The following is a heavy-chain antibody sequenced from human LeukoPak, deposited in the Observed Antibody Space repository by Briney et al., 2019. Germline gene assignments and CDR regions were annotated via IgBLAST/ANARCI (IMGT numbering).Heavy chain of an antibody. Sequence: GGSLRLSCAASGFTVSSNYMSWVRQAPGKGLEWVSVIYSGGSTYYADSVKGRFTISGDNSKNTLYLQMNSLRAEDTAVYYCARDPAEGTDYGDFDYWGQGTLVTVSS. D-gene: IGHD4-17*01. CDR2: IYSGGST. CDR1: GFTVSSNY. CDR3: ARDPAEGTDYGDFDY. J-gene: IGHJ4*02. V-gene: IGHV3-66*01.